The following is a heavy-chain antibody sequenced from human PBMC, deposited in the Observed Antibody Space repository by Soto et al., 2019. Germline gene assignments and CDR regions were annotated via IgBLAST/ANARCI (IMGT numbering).Heavy chain of an antibody. CDR2: ISYDGSNK. J-gene: IGHJ4*02. CDR3: ARNWNIDY. Sequence: QVPLVESGGGVVQPGRSLRLSCAASGFTFSSYAMHWVRQAPGKGLEWVAVISYDGSNKYYADSVKGRFTISRDNSKNTLYLQMNSLRAEDTAVYYCARNWNIDYWGQGTLVTVSS. V-gene: IGHV3-30-3*01. CDR1: GFTFSSYA. D-gene: IGHD1-1*01.